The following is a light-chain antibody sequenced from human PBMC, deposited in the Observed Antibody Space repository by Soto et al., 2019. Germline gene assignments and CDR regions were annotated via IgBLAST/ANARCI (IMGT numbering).Light chain of an antibody. V-gene: IGLV2-23*02. Sequence: QAVLTQPASVSGSPGPSINITCSGTTRDVGIYNLVSWYQQHPGKPPKLVIYEVDKRPSGVSNRFSGSRSGNTASLTISGLQSEDEADYYCSSYAGSRWVFGGGTKLTVL. CDR3: SSYAGSRWV. J-gene: IGLJ3*02. CDR1: TRDVGIYNL. CDR2: EVD.